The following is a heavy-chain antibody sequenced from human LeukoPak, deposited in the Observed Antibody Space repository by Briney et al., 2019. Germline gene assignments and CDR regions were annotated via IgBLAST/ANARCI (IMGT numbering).Heavy chain of an antibody. CDR2: IIPIFGTA. J-gene: IGHJ4*02. V-gene: IGHV1-69*05. CDR3: AREDSCGYQVFDY. D-gene: IGHD3-22*01. CDR1: GGTFSSYA. Sequence: ASVKVSCKASGGTFSSYAISWVRQAPGQGLEWMGRIIPIFGTANYAQKFQGRVTITTDESTSTAYMELSSLRSEDTAVYYCAREDSCGYQVFDYWGQGTLVTVSS.